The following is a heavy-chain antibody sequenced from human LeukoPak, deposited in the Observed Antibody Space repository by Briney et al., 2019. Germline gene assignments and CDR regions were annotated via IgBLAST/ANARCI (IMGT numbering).Heavy chain of an antibody. J-gene: IGHJ4*02. CDR1: GGSISSSSYY. V-gene: IGHV4-39*07. CDR3: ASHSGYSSSWLDY. D-gene: IGHD6-13*01. CDR2: IYYSGST. Sequence: SETLSLTCTVSGGSISSSSYYWGWIRQPPGKGLEWIGSIYYSGSTYYNPSLKSRVTISVDTSKNQFSLKLSSVTAADTAVYYCASHSGYSSSWLDYWGQGTLVTVSS.